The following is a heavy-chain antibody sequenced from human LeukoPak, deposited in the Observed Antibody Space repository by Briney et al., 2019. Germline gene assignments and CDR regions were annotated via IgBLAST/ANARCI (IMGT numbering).Heavy chain of an antibody. CDR1: GYTFTNYG. V-gene: IGHV1-18*01. CDR2: ISVYNGNT. J-gene: IGHJ4*02. CDR3: ATEILGGYNYGPPGY. D-gene: IGHD5-24*01. Sequence: ASVKVSCKASGYTFTNYGISWVRQAPGQGLEWMGWISVYNGNTNYAQKLQGRVTMTTDTSTSTAYMELRSLRSEDTAVYYCATEILGGYNYGPPGYWGQGTLVTVSS.